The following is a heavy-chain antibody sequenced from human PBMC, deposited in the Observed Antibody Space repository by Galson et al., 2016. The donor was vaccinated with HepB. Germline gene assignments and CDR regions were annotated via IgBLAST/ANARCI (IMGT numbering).Heavy chain of an antibody. CDR1: GFTFSIHD. Sequence: SLRLSCAASGFTFSIHDMHWVRQVTGKGLEWVSAIETAGDTYYPDSVKGRFTISRENAKNSLYLQMNDLRAGDTDVYYCARGKSLLTMPWNYGLDVWGKGTAVTVSS. J-gene: IGHJ6*04. CDR2: IETAGDT. D-gene: IGHD1-1*01. CDR3: ARGKSLLTMPWNYGLDV. V-gene: IGHV3-13*01.